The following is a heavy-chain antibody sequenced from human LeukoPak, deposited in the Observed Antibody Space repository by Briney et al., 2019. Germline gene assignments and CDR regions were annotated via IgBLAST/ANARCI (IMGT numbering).Heavy chain of an antibody. Sequence: SETLSLTCTVSGGSIRSSSYNWGWLRQPPGKGLEWVGSIQYTGTTFYNPSLKSRVTISLNTSKNQFSLKVSSVTAADTAVFYCARTGGSFYFYYYMDVWGKGTTVTVSS. CDR1: GGSIRSSSYN. D-gene: IGHD1-26*01. V-gene: IGHV4-39*07. CDR3: ARTGGSFYFYYYMDV. J-gene: IGHJ6*03. CDR2: IQYTGTT.